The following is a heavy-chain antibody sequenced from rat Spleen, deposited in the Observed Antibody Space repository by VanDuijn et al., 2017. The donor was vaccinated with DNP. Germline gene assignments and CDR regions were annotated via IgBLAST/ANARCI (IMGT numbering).Heavy chain of an antibody. CDR2: INTDGGST. CDR1: GFTFSSYW. CDR3: ARWNSGHFDY. J-gene: IGHJ2*01. D-gene: IGHD4-3*01. Sequence: EVQLVETGGGLVQPGRSLKLSCVASGFTFSSYWMSWIRQAPGKGLEWVASINTDGGSTYYPDSVKGRFTISRDNAKNTLYLQMSSLRSEDMATYYCARWNSGHFDYWGQGVMVPVSS. V-gene: IGHV5-58*01.